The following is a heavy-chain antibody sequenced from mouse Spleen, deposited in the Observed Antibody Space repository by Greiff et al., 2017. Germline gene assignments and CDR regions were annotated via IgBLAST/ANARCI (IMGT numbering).Heavy chain of an antibody. J-gene: IGHJ4*01. V-gene: IGHV5-9-4*01. CDR1: GFTFSSYA. CDR3: AREDDAMDY. Sequence: DVHLVESGGGLVKPGGSLKLSCAASGFTFSSYAMSWVRQSPEKRLEWVAEISSGGSYTYYPDTVTGRFTISRDNAKNTLYLEMSSLRSEDTAMYYCAREDDAMDYWGQGTSVTVSS. CDR2: ISSGGSYT.